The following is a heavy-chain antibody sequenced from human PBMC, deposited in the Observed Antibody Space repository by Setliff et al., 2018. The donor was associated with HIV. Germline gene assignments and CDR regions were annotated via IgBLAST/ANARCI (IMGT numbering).Heavy chain of an antibody. V-gene: IGHV1-18*04. CDR3: ARVDSGWYGFDY. J-gene: IGHJ4*02. Sequence: ASVKVSCKTSGYTFTDYYMHWVRQAPGQGLEWMGWISAYNGNTNYAQKLQGRVTMTTDTSTSTAYMELRSLRSDDTAVYYCARVDSGWYGFDYWGQGTLVTVSS. CDR1: GYTFTDYY. D-gene: IGHD6-19*01. CDR2: ISAYNGNT.